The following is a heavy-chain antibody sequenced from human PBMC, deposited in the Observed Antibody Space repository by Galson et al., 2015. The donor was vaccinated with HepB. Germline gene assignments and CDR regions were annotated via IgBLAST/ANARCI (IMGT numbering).Heavy chain of an antibody. CDR2: ISYDGSNK. D-gene: IGHD6-19*01. CDR1: GFTFSSYA. CDR3: ARDSSGWFDY. J-gene: IGHJ4*02. V-gene: IGHV3-30-3*01. Sequence: SLRLSCAASGFTFSSYAMHWVRQAPGKGLEWVAVISYDGSNKYYADSVKGRFTISRDNSKNTLYLQMNNLRAEDTAVYYCARDSSGWFDYWGQGTLVTVSS.